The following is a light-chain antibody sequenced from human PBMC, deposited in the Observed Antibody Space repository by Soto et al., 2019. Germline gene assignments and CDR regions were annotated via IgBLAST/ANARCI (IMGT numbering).Light chain of an antibody. J-gene: IGKJ1*01. CDR3: QQRTNWPPTWT. V-gene: IGKV3-11*01. CDR1: QSVYTY. Sequence: EIVLTQSPATLSLSPGERATLSCRASQSVYTYLAWYQQKPGQAPRPLIYDASKRATGIPARFSGSGSGTDFTLTISSLGPEDFAVYYCQQRTNWPPTWTFGQGTKVEIK. CDR2: DAS.